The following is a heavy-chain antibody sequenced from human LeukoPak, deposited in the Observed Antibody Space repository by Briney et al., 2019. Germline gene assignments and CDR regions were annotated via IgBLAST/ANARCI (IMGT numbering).Heavy chain of an antibody. J-gene: IGHJ6*03. CDR2: IYYSGNT. D-gene: IGHD6-6*01. V-gene: IGHV4-59*01. CDR1: GGSISPYY. CDR3: ARDWGVTARPGYMDV. Sequence: SETLSLTCTVSGGSISPYYWSWIRQSPGKGLKWIGYIYYSGNTYYNPSLKSRVTISVDTSKNQFSLKLSSVTAADTAVYYCARDWGVTARPGYMDVWGKGTTVTVSS.